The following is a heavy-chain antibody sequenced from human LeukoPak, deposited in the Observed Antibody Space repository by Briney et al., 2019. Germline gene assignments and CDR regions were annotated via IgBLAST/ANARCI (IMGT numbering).Heavy chain of an antibody. CDR1: GGSISSGGYY. J-gene: IGHJ5*02. Sequence: PSQTLSLTCTVSGGSISSGGYYWSWIRQHPGKGLEWIGYIYYSGSTYYNPSLKSRVTISVDTSKNQFSLKLSSVTAADTAVYYCARHRSYDSSPTLNWFDPWGQGTLVTVSS. V-gene: IGHV4-31*03. CDR2: IYYSGST. D-gene: IGHD3-22*01. CDR3: ARHRSYDSSPTLNWFDP.